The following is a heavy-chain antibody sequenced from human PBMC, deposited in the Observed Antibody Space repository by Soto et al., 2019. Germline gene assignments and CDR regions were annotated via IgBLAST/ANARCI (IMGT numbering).Heavy chain of an antibody. Sequence: XSVKGSCKASGYPFTSYGISWVRQAPGQGLEWMGWISAYNGNTNYAQKLQGRVTMTTDTSTSTAYMELRSLRSDDTAVYYCARDLRWYDSSGYYYCPGYWGQGTLVTVSS. CDR3: ARDLRWYDSSGYYYCPGY. V-gene: IGHV1-18*04. D-gene: IGHD3-22*01. CDR2: ISAYNGNT. CDR1: GYPFTSYG. J-gene: IGHJ4*02.